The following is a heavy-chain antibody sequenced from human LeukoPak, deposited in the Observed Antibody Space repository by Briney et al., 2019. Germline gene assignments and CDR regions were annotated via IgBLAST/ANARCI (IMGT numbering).Heavy chain of an antibody. CDR3: ARSRITAAGTPPSY. CDR1: GDSSSSYY. CDR2: INHSGST. J-gene: IGHJ4*02. D-gene: IGHD6-13*01. V-gene: IGHV4-34*01. Sequence: SGTLSLTCSVSGDSSSSYYWSWIRQPPGKGLEWIGEINHSGSTNYNPSLKSRVTISVDTSKNQFSLKLSSVTAADTAVYFCARSRITAAGTPPSYWGQGTLVTVSS.